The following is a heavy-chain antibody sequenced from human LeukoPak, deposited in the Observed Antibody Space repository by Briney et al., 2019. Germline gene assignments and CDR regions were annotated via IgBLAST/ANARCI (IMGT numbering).Heavy chain of an antibody. D-gene: IGHD3-22*01. Sequence: PSETLSLTCTVSGGSISSSPYYWGWIRQPPGKGLEWIGSLYYSGSTSYNPSLKSRVTISVDTSKNQFSLKLSSVTAADTAVYYCARGPHTGVNYYDSSGYYYWGQGTLVT. CDR3: ARGPHTGVNYYDSSGYYY. CDR2: LYYSGST. J-gene: IGHJ4*02. CDR1: GGSISSSPYY. V-gene: IGHV4-39*07.